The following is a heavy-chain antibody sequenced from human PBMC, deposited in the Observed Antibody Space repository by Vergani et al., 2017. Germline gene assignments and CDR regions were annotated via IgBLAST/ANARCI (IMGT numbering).Heavy chain of an antibody. V-gene: IGHV3-30*18. D-gene: IGHD3-22*01. CDR1: GFGFKNFA. CDR3: AKVYYDSTPSRRGIDY. Sequence: QVSLVESGGGVVQPGRSLTLTCSASGFGFKNFAMHWVRQAPGKGLEWVATISKDGTHDYYEPSVRGRFAVSRDNFKNTMYLQMDRLTTDDTAVYYCAKVYYDSTPSRRGIDYWGQGTLVTVSS. J-gene: IGHJ4*02. CDR2: ISKDGTHD.